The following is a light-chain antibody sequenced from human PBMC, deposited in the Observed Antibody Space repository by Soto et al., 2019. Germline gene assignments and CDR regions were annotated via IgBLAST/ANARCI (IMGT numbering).Light chain of an antibody. CDR2: GVS. V-gene: IGLV2-14*01. CDR3: SSYTSSITPYV. J-gene: IGLJ1*01. CDR1: ITDIGAYNY. Sequence: QSALTQSASVSGSPGQSITISCTGTITDIGAYNYVSWYQQHPGKAPKLLIYGVSSRPSGVSNRLSGSKSGNAAYLTISGLQADDEAEYYCSSYTSSITPYVFGTGTKVTVL.